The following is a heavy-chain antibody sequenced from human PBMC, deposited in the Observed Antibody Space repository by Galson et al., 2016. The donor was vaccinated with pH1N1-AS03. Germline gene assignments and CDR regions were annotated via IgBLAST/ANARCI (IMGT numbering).Heavy chain of an antibody. D-gene: IGHD5-12*01. J-gene: IGHJ6*02. CDR3: ARDRGSGYDLFDYYYGMDV. V-gene: IGHV1-3*01. CDR2: INAGNGNT. Sequence: SVKVSCKASGYTFTSYAMHWVRQAPGQRLEWMGWINAGNGNTKYSQKFQGRVTITRDTSASTAYMELSSVRSEDTAVYYCARDRGSGYDLFDYYYGMDVWGQGTTVTVSS. CDR1: GYTFTSYA.